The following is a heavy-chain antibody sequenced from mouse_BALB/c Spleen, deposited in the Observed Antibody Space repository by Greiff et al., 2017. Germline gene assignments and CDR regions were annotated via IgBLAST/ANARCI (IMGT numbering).Heavy chain of an antibody. J-gene: IGHJ4*01. V-gene: IGHV5-9-4*01. Sequence: DVKLVESGGGLVKPGGSLKLSCAASGFTFSSYAMSWVRQSPEKRLEWVAEISSGGSYTYYPDTVTGRFTISRDNAKNTLYLEMSSLRSEDTAMYYCAREEVTTATLAMDYWGQGTSVTVSS. CDR2: ISSGGSYT. CDR1: GFTFSSYA. D-gene: IGHD1-2*01. CDR3: AREEVTTATLAMDY.